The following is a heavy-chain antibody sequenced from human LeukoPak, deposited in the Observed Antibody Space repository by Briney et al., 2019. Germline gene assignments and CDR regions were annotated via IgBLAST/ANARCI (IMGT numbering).Heavy chain of an antibody. Sequence: SETLSLTCAVYGGSFSGYYWSWIRQPPGKGLEWIGSIYYSGSTYYNPSLKSRVTISVDTSKNHFSLKLSYVTAADTALYYYARGPVTHEDFFDYWGQGSLVTVSS. CDR2: IYYSGST. D-gene: IGHD4-17*01. V-gene: IGHV4-34*01. CDR1: GGSFSGYY. J-gene: IGHJ4*02. CDR3: ARGPVTHEDFFDY.